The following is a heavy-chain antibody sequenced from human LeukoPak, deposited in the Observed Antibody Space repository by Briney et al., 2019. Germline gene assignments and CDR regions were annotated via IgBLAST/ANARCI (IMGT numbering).Heavy chain of an antibody. CDR1: GGSISSSSYY. V-gene: IGHV4-39*07. J-gene: IGHJ4*02. Sequence: SETLSLTCTVSGGSISSSSYYWGWIRQPPRKGLEWIGSIYYSGSTYYNPSLKSRVTISVDTSKNQFSLKLSSVTAADTAVYYCARGAPLIAARPLPEDYWGQGTLVTVSS. D-gene: IGHD6-6*01. CDR2: IYYSGST. CDR3: ARGAPLIAARPLPEDY.